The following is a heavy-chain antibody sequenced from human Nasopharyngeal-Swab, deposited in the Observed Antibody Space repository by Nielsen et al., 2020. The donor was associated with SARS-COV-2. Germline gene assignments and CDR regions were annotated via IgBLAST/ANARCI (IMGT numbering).Heavy chain of an antibody. CDR1: GFIFSSSA. CDR3: TTDFYFDY. Sequence: GASLKISCAASGFIFSSSAIHWVRPASGKGPEWVGRIGDKDHNYVPTYGASVQGRFTISRDDSKNTAFLQMDSLKTEDTALYYCTTDFYFDYWGQGTLVNVSS. CDR2: IGDKDHNYVP. J-gene: IGHJ4*02. V-gene: IGHV3-73*01.